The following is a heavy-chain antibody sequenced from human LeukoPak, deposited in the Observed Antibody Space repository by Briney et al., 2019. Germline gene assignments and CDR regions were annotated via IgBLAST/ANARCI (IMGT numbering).Heavy chain of an antibody. CDR2: ISGSGGST. V-gene: IGHV3-23*01. CDR3: AKDADIVVVPAAGGNFDY. J-gene: IGHJ4*02. D-gene: IGHD2-2*01. CDR1: GFTFSSYA. Sequence: PGGSLRLSCAASGFTFSSYAMSWVRQAPGKGLEWVSAISGSGGSTYYADSVKGRFTISRDNSKNTLYLQMNSLRAEDTAVYYCAKDADIVVVPAAGGNFDYSGQGTLVTVSS.